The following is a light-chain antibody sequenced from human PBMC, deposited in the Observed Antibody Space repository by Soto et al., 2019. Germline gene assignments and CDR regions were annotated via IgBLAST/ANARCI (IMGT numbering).Light chain of an antibody. V-gene: IGLV2-14*01. CDR3: SSYTTSPPLSVL. CDR2: GVT. J-gene: IGLJ2*01. Sequence: QSALTQPASVSGSPGQSITISCTGTSSDVGGYNYVSWYQQHPGKAPKLMIYGVTNRPSGVSNRFSGSKSGNTASLTISGLQAEVEADYCCSSYTTSPPLSVLFGGGTKLNV. CDR1: SSDVGGYNY.